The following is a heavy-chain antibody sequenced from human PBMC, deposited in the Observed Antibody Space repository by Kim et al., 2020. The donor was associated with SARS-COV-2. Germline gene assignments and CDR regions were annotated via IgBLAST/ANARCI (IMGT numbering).Heavy chain of an antibody. V-gene: IGHV1-46*01. CDR3: ARARVVHFDY. CDR2: ST. J-gene: IGHJ4*02. Sequence: STSYAQKFQGRVTMTRETSTSTVYMELSSLRSEDTAVYYCARARVVHFDYWGQGTLVTVSS. D-gene: IGHD3-10*01.